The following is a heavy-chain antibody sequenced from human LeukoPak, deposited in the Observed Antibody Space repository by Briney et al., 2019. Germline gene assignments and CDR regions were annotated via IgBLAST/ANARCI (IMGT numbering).Heavy chain of an antibody. D-gene: IGHD4-17*01. J-gene: IGHJ3*02. CDR1: GFSLSTSGVG. CDR3: ARRTTVTQAFDI. V-gene: IGHV2-5*02. Sequence: ESGPTLVKPTQTLTLTCTFSGFSLSTSGVGVGWIRQPPGKALEWLALIYWDDDKRYRPSLKSRLTITKDTSKNQVVLTMTNMDPVDTGTYYCARRTTVTQAFDIWGQGTMVTVSS. CDR2: IYWDDDK.